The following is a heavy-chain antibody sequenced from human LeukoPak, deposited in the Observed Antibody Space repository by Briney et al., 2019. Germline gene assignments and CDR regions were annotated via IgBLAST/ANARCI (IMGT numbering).Heavy chain of an antibody. Sequence: GGSLRLSCAASGFTFSTCAMHLVRQAPGKGLEYVAAISGNGDSTYYANSVKGRFTISRDNSKNTLYLQMGSLRPEDMAVYFCAREVYAGNWFDPWGQGTLVTVSS. CDR2: ISGNGDST. V-gene: IGHV3-64*01. CDR1: GFTFSTCA. CDR3: AREVYAGNWFDP. J-gene: IGHJ5*02. D-gene: IGHD2-8*01.